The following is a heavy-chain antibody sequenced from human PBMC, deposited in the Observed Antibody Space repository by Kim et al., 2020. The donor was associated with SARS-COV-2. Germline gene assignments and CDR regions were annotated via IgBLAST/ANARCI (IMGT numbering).Heavy chain of an antibody. D-gene: IGHD6-19*01. J-gene: IGHJ4*02. CDR3: VRDRGAGTEGFDF. V-gene: IGHV4-39*07. Sequence: YNASLKSRLTISLDTSRDQFSLKLISVTAADTAVYYCVRDRGAGTEGFDFWGQGILVTVSS.